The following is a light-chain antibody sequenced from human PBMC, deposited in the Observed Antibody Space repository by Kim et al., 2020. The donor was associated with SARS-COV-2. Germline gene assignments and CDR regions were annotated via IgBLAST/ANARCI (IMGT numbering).Light chain of an antibody. V-gene: IGLV1-40*01. CDR2: GNS. J-gene: IGLJ2*01. CDR1: SSNIGAGYD. Sequence: QRCTISCTGSSSNIGAGYDVHWYQQLPGTAPKLLIYGNSNRPSGVPDRFSGSKSGTSASLAITGLQAEDEADYYCQSYDSSLSAVVFGGGTQLTVL. CDR3: QSYDSSLSAVV.